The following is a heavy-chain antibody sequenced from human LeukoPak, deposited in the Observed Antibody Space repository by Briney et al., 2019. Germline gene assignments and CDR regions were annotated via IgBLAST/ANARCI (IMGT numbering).Heavy chain of an antibody. CDR2: ISAYNGNT. CDR3: ARAGSSGYYYYYNMDV. D-gene: IGHD6-6*01. J-gene: IGHJ6*03. CDR1: GYTFTSYG. V-gene: IGHV1-18*01. Sequence: ASVKVSCKASGYTFTSYGISWVRQAPGQGLEWMGWISAYNGNTNYAQKLQGRVTMTTDTSTSTAYMELRSLRSDDTAVYYCARAGSSGYYYYYNMDVWGKGTTVTVSS.